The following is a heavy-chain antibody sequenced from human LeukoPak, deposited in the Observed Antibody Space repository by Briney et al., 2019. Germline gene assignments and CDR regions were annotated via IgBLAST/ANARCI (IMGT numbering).Heavy chain of an antibody. J-gene: IGHJ5*02. CDR3: ARERHSSSWYFVDWFDP. CDR1: GSTFSSYA. CDR2: IIPIFGTA. V-gene: IGHV1-69*13. D-gene: IGHD6-13*01. Sequence: SVKVSCKASGSTFSSYAISWVRQAPGQGLEWMGGIIPIFGTANYAQKFQGRVTITADESTSTAYMELSSLRSEDTAVYYCARERHSSSWYFVDWFDPWGQGTLVTVSS.